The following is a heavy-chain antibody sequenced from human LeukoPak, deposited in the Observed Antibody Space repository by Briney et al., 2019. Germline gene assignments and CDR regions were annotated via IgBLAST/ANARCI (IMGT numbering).Heavy chain of an antibody. CDR1: GGSISSSSYY. CDR2: IYYSGST. V-gene: IGHV4-39*07. CDR3: AREAVGYYGSGIHYFDY. Sequence: SETLSLTCTVSGGSISSSSYYWGWIRQPPGKGLEWIGSIYYSGSTYYNPSLKSRVTISVDTSKNQFSLKLSSVTAADTAVYYCAREAVGYYGSGIHYFDYWGQGTLVTVSS. J-gene: IGHJ4*02. D-gene: IGHD3-10*01.